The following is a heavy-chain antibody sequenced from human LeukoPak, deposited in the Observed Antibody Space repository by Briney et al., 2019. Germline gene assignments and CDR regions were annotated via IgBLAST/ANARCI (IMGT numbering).Heavy chain of an antibody. D-gene: IGHD3-10*01. CDR1: GDSISNYY. V-gene: IGHV4-59*12. CDR2: IYYTGGT. J-gene: IGHJ4*02. Sequence: PSETLSLTCTVSGDSISNYYWSWIRQPPGKGLEWIGYIYYTGGTNYNPSLKGRVTISVDRSKNQFSLKLSSVTAADTAVYYCARVARGFGEFLIDYWGQGTLVTVSS. CDR3: ARVARGFGEFLIDY.